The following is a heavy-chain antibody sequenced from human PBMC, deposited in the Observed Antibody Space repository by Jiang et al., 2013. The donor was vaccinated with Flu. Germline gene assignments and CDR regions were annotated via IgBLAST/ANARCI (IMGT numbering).Heavy chain of an antibody. V-gene: IGHV3-30-3*01. CDR3: ARTLMVP. Sequence: VQLLESGGGVVQPGRSLRLSCAASGFTFSSYAMHWVRQAPGKGLEWVAVISYDGSNKYYADSVKGRFTISRDNSKNTLYLQMNSLRAEDTAVYYCARTLMVPWGQGTLVTVSS. CDR1: GFTFSSYA. CDR2: ISYDGSNK. J-gene: IGHJ5*02. D-gene: IGHD4/OR15-4a*01.